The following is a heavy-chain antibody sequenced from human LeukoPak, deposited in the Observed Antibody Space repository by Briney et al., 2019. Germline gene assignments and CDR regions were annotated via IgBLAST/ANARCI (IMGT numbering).Heavy chain of an antibody. D-gene: IGHD2-2*02. J-gene: IGHJ6*02. CDR1: GFTFSSYS. Sequence: GGSLRLSCAASGFTFSSYSMNWVRQAPVKGLEWVSSISSSSSYIYYADSVKGRFTISRDNAKNSLYLQMNSLRAEDTAVYYCAREDVVPAAIGPHYYYGMDVWGQGTTVTVSS. CDR2: ISSSSSYI. V-gene: IGHV3-21*01. CDR3: AREDVVPAAIGPHYYYGMDV.